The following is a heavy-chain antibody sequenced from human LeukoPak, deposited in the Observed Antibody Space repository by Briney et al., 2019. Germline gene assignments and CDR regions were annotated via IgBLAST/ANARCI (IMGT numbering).Heavy chain of an antibody. J-gene: IGHJ6*02. Sequence: GGSLRLSCAASGSTFNSYGMHWVRQAPGKGLEWVAVISYDGSDKYYTDSVKGRFTISRDNSQNTLYLQMNSLRPEDTAMYYCAKDNSIVVVPAPMDVWGQGTTVTASS. CDR3: AKDNSIVVVPAPMDV. D-gene: IGHD2-2*01. CDR2: ISYDGSDK. V-gene: IGHV3-30*18. CDR1: GSTFNSYG.